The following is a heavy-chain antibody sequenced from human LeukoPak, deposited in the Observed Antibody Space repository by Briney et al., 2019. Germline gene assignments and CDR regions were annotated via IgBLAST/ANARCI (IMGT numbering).Heavy chain of an antibody. CDR1: GGSFSGYY. D-gene: IGHD3-10*01. J-gene: IGHJ4*02. CDR3: ARQYGSGSYESDY. Sequence: SETLSLTCAVYGGSFSGYYWSWIRQPPGKGLEWIGEINHSGSTNYNPSLKSRVTISVDTSKNQFSLKLSSVTAADTAVYYCARQYGSGSYESDYWGQGTLVTVSS. V-gene: IGHV4-34*01. CDR2: INHSGST.